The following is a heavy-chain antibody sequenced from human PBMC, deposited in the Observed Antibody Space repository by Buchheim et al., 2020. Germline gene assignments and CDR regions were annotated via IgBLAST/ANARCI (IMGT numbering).Heavy chain of an antibody. CDR2: IYYSGST. D-gene: IGHD3-22*01. CDR3: ARVGDDSSGYYSIHFDY. CDR1: GGSISSYY. Sequence: QVQLHESGPGLVKPSETLSLTCTVSGGSISSYYWSWIRQPPGKGLEWIGYIYYSGSTNYNPSLTSRVTISVDTSKNQFSLKLSSVTAADTAVYYCARVGDDSSGYYSIHFDYWGQGTL. J-gene: IGHJ4*02. V-gene: IGHV4-59*01.